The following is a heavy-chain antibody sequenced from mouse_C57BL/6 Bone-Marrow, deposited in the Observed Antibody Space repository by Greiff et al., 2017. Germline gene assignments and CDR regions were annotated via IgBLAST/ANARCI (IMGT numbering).Heavy chain of an antibody. D-gene: IGHD1-1*01. Sequence: EVQLQESGGGLVKPGGSLKLSCAASGFTFSSYAMSWVRQTPDKRLEWVATISSGGSYTYYPDSVKGRFTISRDNAKNTLYLQMSSLKSEDTAMYYCARDGSSLRDAMDYWGQGTSVTVSS. CDR1: GFTFSSYA. J-gene: IGHJ4*01. CDR3: ARDGSSLRDAMDY. CDR2: ISSGGSYT. V-gene: IGHV5-6*01.